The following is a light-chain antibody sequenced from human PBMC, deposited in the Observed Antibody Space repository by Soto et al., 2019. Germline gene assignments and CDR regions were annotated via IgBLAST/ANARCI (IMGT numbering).Light chain of an antibody. CDR1: QSISTE. CDR3: QQGHNWPLT. J-gene: IGKJ2*01. Sequence: EIVMTQSPATLSLSPGERVTLSCRASQSISTELAWYQQKPGQPPRLLIYSASTRATVVPARFTGSGSGSEFTLTIIGLKSEDFAVYYCQQGHNWPLTFGQGTRLEI. CDR2: SAS. V-gene: IGKV3-15*01.